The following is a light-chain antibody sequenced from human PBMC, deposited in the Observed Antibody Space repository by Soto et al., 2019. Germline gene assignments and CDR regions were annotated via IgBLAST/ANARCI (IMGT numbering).Light chain of an antibody. CDR1: SSDVGGYKS. Sequence: QSALTQPRSVSGSPGQSVTISCTGTSSDVGGYKSDSWYQQHPGKAPKLMIYDVSKRPSGVPDRFSGSKSGNTASLTISGLQAEDEADYYCCSFAGTSYVFGTGTKVTVL. J-gene: IGLJ1*01. CDR3: CSFAGTSYV. V-gene: IGLV2-11*01. CDR2: DVS.